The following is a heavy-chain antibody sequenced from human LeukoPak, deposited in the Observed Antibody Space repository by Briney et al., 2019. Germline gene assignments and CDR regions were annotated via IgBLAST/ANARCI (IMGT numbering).Heavy chain of an antibody. V-gene: IGHV4-59*01. CDR1: GGSISSYY. D-gene: IGHD1-26*01. CDR3: ARAVGASHLDY. Sequence: SETLSLTCTVSGGSISSYYWSWIRQPPGKGLEWIGYIYYSGSTNYNPSLKSRVTISVDTSKNQFSLKLSSVTAADTAVYYCARAVGASHLDYWGQGTLVTVSS. J-gene: IGHJ4*02. CDR2: IYYSGST.